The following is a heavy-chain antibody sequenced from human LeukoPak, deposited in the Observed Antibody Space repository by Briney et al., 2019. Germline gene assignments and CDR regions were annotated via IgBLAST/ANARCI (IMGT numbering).Heavy chain of an antibody. D-gene: IGHD3-10*01. J-gene: IGHJ4*02. CDR3: ARVGNSLLWFGELQPYYFDY. V-gene: IGHV4-39*07. CDR2: IYYSGST. Sequence: SETLSLTCTVSGGSISSSSYYWGWLRQPPGKGLEWIGSIYYSGSTYYNPSLKSRVTISVDTSKNQFSLKLSSVTAADTAVYYCARVGNSLLWFGELQPYYFDYWGQGTLVTVSS. CDR1: GGSISSSSYY.